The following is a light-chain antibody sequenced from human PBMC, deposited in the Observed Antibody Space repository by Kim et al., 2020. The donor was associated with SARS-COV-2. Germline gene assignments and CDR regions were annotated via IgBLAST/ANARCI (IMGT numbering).Light chain of an antibody. V-gene: IGKV3-20*01. CDR2: GAT. CDR1: QNVSNNY. CDR3: HQYRASPWT. Sequence: PGERATLSCRASQNVSNNYLAWFQQKPGQPPSLLIHGATSRASGIPDRFSGSGSGTDFTLTISGLEPEDSAVYWCHQYRASPWTFGQGTKLE. J-gene: IGKJ2*02.